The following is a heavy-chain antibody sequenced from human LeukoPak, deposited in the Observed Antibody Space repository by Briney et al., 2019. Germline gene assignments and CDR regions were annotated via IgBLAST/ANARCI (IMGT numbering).Heavy chain of an antibody. J-gene: IGHJ4*02. CDR1: GGSFSGYY. D-gene: IGHD1-26*01. Sequence: PSETLSLTCAAYGGSFSGYYWSWIRQPPGKGLEWIGEINHSGSTNYNPSLKSRVTISVDTSKNQFSLKLSSVTAADTAVYYCARGRGIVGATEDEYYFDYWGQGTLVTVSS. V-gene: IGHV4-34*01. CDR2: INHSGST. CDR3: ARGRGIVGATEDEYYFDY.